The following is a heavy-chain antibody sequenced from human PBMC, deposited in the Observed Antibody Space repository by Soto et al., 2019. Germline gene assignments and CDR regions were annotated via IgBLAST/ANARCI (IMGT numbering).Heavy chain of an antibody. J-gene: IGHJ4*02. D-gene: IGHD3-9*01. Sequence: SETLSLTCTVSGGSISSYYWSWIRQPPGKGLEWIGYIYYSGSTNYNPSLKSRVTISVDTSKNQFSLKLSSVTAADTAVYYCARSSWDILTGYYVPLDYWGQGTLVTVS. CDR3: ARSSWDILTGYYVPLDY. V-gene: IGHV4-59*01. CDR2: IYYSGST. CDR1: GGSISSYY.